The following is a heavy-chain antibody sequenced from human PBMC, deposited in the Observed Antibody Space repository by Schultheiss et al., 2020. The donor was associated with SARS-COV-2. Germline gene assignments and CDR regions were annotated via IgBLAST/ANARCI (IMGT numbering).Heavy chain of an antibody. V-gene: IGHV3-30*04. D-gene: IGHD6-13*01. CDR2: ISYDGSNK. J-gene: IGHJ4*02. Sequence: GGSLRLSCAASGFTFSSYAMHWVRQAPGKGLEWVAVISYDGSNKYYADSVKGRFTISRDNSKNTLYLQMNSLRAEDTAVYYCAKGGIAGYWGQGTLVTVSS. CDR3: AKGGIAGY. CDR1: GFTFSSYA.